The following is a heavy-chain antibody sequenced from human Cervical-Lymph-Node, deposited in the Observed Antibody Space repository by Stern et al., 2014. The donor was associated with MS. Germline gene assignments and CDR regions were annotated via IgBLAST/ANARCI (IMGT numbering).Heavy chain of an antibody. CDR2: INHSGST. V-gene: IGHV4-34*01. J-gene: IGHJ3*02. CDR1: GGSFSGYY. CDR3: ARRRVVDAFDI. Sequence: QVQLQQWGAGLLKPSATLSLTCAVYGGSFSGYYWSWIRQPPGKGLEWIGEINHSGSTNYNPSLKSRVTISVDTSKNQFSLKRSSVTAADTAVYYCARRRVVDAFDIWGQGTMVTVSS. D-gene: IGHD3-3*01.